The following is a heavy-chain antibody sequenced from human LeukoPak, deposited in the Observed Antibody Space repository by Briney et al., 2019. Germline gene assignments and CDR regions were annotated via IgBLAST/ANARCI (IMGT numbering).Heavy chain of an antibody. CDR2: ISGSGGST. CDR1: GFTFSSYA. Sequence: GGSLRLSCAASGFTFSSYAMIWVRQAPGKGLEWVSAISGSGGSTYNADSVKGRFTISRDNSKNTLYLQMNSLRAEDTAVYYCAKGVSASLYYYYYGIDVWGQGTTVTVSS. J-gene: IGHJ6*02. CDR3: AKGVSASLYYYYYGIDV. V-gene: IGHV3-23*01. D-gene: IGHD6-25*01.